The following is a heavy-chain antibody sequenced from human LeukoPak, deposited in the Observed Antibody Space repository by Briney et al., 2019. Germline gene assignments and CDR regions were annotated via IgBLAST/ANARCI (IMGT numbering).Heavy chain of an antibody. V-gene: IGHV3-7*03. CDR2: INQDGSEK. Sequence: GGSLRLSCAASGFTFSSYWMTWVRQTPGKGLEWVANINQDGSEKYYVDSVKGRFTISRDNSKNTLYLQMNSLRAEDTAVYYCAGRAGAYSHPYDYWGQGTLVTVSS. D-gene: IGHD4/OR15-4a*01. J-gene: IGHJ4*02. CDR3: AGRAGAYSHPYDY. CDR1: GFTFSSYW.